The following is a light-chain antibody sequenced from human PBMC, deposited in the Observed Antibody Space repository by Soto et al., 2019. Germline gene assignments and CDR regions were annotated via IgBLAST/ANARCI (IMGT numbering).Light chain of an antibody. CDR3: QQYFNWPPIT. CDR1: QSVRSN. Sequence: EIVMTQSPATLSVSPGERATLSCRASQSVRSNLAWYQQKPGQAPRLLIYGASTRATGIPARFSGSGSGTEFTLTISSLQSEDFAAYYCQQYFNWPPITFGQGTRLEIK. V-gene: IGKV3-15*01. CDR2: GAS. J-gene: IGKJ5*01.